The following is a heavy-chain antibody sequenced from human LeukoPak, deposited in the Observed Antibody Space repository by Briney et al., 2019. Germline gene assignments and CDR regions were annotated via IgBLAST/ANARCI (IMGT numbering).Heavy chain of an antibody. D-gene: IGHD5-24*01. CDR2: ISYDGSNK. Sequence: GRSLRLSCAASGFTFSSYGMHWVRQAPGKGLEWVAVISYDGSNKYYADSVKGRFTISRDNSKNTLYLQMNSLRAEDTAVYYCAKEGWLQPFFDYRGQGTLVTVSS. J-gene: IGHJ4*02. CDR3: AKEGWLQPFFDY. CDR1: GFTFSSYG. V-gene: IGHV3-30*18.